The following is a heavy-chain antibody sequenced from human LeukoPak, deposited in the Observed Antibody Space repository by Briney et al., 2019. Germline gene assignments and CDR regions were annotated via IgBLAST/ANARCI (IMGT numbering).Heavy chain of an antibody. CDR3: ARDRGFGYCSSTSCYGPPLL. CDR2: IIPIFGTA. CDR1: GGTFSSYA. D-gene: IGHD2-2*03. Sequence: ASVKVSCKASGGTFSSYAISWVRQAPGQGLEWMGGIIPIFGTANYAQKFQGRVTITADKSTSTAYMELSSLRSDDTAVYYCARDRGFGYCSSTSCYGPPLLWGQGTLVTVSS. J-gene: IGHJ4*02. V-gene: IGHV1-69*06.